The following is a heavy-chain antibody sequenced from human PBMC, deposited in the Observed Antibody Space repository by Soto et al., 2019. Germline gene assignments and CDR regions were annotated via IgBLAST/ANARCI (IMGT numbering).Heavy chain of an antibody. Sequence: QVQLQESGPGLVKPSQTLSLPCTVSGGSISSGGYYWSWIRQHPGKGLEWIGYIYYSGSTYYNPSLKSRVTISVDTSKNQFSLKLSTVTAADTAVYYYARENVREGGIDYWGQGTLVTVSS. D-gene: IGHD3-16*01. J-gene: IGHJ4*02. CDR2: IYYSGST. CDR1: GGSISSGGYY. CDR3: ARENVREGGIDY. V-gene: IGHV4-31*03.